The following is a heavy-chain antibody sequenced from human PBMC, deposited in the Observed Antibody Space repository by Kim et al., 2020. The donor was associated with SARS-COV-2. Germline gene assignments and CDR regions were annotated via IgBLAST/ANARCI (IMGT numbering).Heavy chain of an antibody. J-gene: IGHJ4*02. V-gene: IGHV4-39*01. Sequence: SETLSLTCTVSGASISSSSYYWGWIRQPPGKGLEWIGSTYYSGSAYYNPSLKSRVTISVDTSKNQFSLNLSSVTAADTAVYYCARGHAVDYWGQGSLVTVSS. D-gene: IGHD2-2*01. CDR1: GASISSSSYY. CDR3: ARGHAVDY. CDR2: TYYSGSA.